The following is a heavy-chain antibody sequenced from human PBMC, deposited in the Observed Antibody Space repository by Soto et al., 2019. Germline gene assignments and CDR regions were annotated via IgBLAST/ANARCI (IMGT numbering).Heavy chain of an antibody. CDR2: ISHSGGGT. CDR3: VRQAKLTTVPANVGHYYGLDV. V-gene: IGHV3-23*01. CDR1: GFTFSDYD. Sequence: EVQLLESGGSLVQPGGSLRLSCAASGFTFSDYDMSWVRQAPGKGLEWVSVISHSGGGTSYADPVKGRFTISRDNSKTTLFLQMDSLRAEDTALYYCVRQAKLTTVPANVGHYYGLDVWGQGTPVSVSS. D-gene: IGHD4-4*01. J-gene: IGHJ6*02.